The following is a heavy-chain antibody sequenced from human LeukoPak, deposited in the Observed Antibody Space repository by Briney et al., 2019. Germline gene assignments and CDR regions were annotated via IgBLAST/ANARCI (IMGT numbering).Heavy chain of an antibody. V-gene: IGHV3-7*01. J-gene: IGHJ6*03. Sequence: GGSLRLSCAASGFTFSSYEMNWVRQAPGKGLEWVANIKQDGSEKYYVDSVKGRFTIFRDNAKNSLYLEMNSLRAEDTAVYYCAREESITEAYYYMDVWGKGTTVTVSS. D-gene: IGHD3-10*01. CDR3: AREESITEAYYYMDV. CDR2: IKQDGSEK. CDR1: GFTFSSYE.